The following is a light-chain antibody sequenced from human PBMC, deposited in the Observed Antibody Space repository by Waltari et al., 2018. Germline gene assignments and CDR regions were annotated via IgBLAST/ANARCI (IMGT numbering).Light chain of an antibody. CDR2: GQT. V-gene: IGLV3-19*01. CDR3: SSRDTTGHHVM. CDR1: SLRTLY. J-gene: IGLJ3*02. Sequence: SSELTQDPAMSVALGQTVRITCQGDSLRTLYTTWYQQKPGQAPLLVIYGQTNRPSGIPDRFSGSSSGDTAALTITGAQAEDEADYYCSSRDTTGHHVMFGGGTKLTVL.